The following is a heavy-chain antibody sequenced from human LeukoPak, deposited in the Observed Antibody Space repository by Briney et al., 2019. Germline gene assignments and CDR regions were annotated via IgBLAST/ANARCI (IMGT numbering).Heavy chain of an antibody. Sequence: SETLSLTCTVSGGSISSGSYHWSWIRQPAGKGLEWIGRIYTSGSTNYNPSLKSRVTISVDTSKNQFSLKLSSVTAADTAVYYCARDQYSLFDYWGQGTLDTVSS. J-gene: IGHJ4*02. CDR1: GGSISSGSYH. V-gene: IGHV4-61*02. CDR3: ARDQYSLFDY. D-gene: IGHD5-18*01. CDR2: IYTSGST.